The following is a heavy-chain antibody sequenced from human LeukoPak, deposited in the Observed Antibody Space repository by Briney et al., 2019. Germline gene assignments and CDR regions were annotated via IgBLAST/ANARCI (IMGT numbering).Heavy chain of an antibody. CDR1: GFIVSSNY. Sequence: GGSLRLSRAASGFIVSSNYMSWVRQAPGKGLEWVSVICSGGSTYYADSVKGRFTISRDNSKNTLYLQMNSLRAEDAAVFYCARSPWGITMIAEAWGQGTLVTVSS. CDR2: ICSGGST. CDR3: ARSPWGITMIAEA. V-gene: IGHV3-53*01. D-gene: IGHD3-22*01. J-gene: IGHJ5*02.